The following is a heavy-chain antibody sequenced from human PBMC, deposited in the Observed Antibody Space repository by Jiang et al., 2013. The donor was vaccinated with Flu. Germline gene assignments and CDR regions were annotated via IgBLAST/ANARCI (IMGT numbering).Heavy chain of an antibody. J-gene: IGHJ6*02. Sequence: CAASGFTVSSNYMSWVRQAPGKGLEWVSVIYSGGSTYYADSVKGRFTISRDNSKNTLYLQMNSLRAEDTAVYYCARASAVAGPIYYYYYGMDVWGQGTTVTVSS. D-gene: IGHD6-19*01. CDR2: IYSGGST. V-gene: IGHV3-66*01. CDR3: ARASAVAGPIYYYYYGMDV. CDR1: GFTVSSNY.